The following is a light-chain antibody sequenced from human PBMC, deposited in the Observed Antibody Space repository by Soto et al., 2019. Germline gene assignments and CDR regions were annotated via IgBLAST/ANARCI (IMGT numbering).Light chain of an antibody. V-gene: IGLV2-14*01. J-gene: IGLJ1*01. CDR2: DVS. CDR3: SSYTSSSTL. CDR1: SSDVGGYNY. Sequence: QSALTQPASVSGSPGQSITISCTGTSSDVGGYNYVSWYQQHPGKAPKLMIYDVSNRPSGVSNRFSGSKSGNTASLTIPGLQAEDEADYYCSSYTSSSTLFGTGTKLTVL.